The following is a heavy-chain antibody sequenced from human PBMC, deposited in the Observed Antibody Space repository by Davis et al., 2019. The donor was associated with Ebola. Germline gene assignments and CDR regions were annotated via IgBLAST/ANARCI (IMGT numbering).Heavy chain of an antibody. Sequence: PSETLSLTCTVSGGSISSYYWSWIRQPPGKGLEWIGYIYYSGSTNYNPSLKSRVTISVDTSKNQFSLKLSSVTAADTAVYYCARPGIAVGDAFDIWGQGTMVTVSS. CDR1: GGSISSYY. D-gene: IGHD6-19*01. V-gene: IGHV4-59*08. CDR3: ARPGIAVGDAFDI. CDR2: IYYSGST. J-gene: IGHJ3*02.